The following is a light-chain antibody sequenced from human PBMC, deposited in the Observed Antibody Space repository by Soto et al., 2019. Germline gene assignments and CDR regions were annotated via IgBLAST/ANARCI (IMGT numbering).Light chain of an antibody. CDR3: QLYNIYWT. V-gene: IGKV1-5*03. Sequence: IQMTQSPSTLSASVGDRVTITCRASQSISSWLAWYQQKPGKAPKLLIYKASSLESGVPSRFSGSGSGTEFTLTISSLQPDDIATASSQLYNIYWTFGLATKV. J-gene: IGKJ1*01. CDR2: KAS. CDR1: QSISSW.